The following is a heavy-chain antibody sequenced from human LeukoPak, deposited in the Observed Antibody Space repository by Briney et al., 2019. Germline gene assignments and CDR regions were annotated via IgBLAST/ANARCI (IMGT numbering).Heavy chain of an antibody. V-gene: IGHV3-23*01. CDR3: ATSAQWYFDL. J-gene: IGHJ2*01. CDR2: ISGSGGST. Sequence: GGSLRLSCADSGFTFSNYPMSWVRQAPGKGLEWVSAISGSGGSTYYADSVKGRFTISRDNSKNTLYLQMNSLRAEDTAVYYCATSAQWYFDLWGRGTLVTVSS. CDR1: GFTFSNYP.